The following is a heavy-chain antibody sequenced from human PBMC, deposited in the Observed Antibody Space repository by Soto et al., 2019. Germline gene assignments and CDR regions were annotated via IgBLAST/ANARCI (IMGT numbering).Heavy chain of an antibody. Sequence: QVQLVQSGAEVKKPGASVKVSCKASGYTFTSYGISWVRQAPGQGPEWMGRISAYNGNTNYAQKLQGRVTMTTDTSTSTAYMELRSLRSDDPAVYYCASVAVAGFETSHYYYYGMDVWGQGTTVTVSS. J-gene: IGHJ6*02. V-gene: IGHV1-18*01. CDR3: ASVAVAGFETSHYYYYGMDV. CDR1: GYTFTSYG. D-gene: IGHD6-19*01. CDR2: ISAYNGNT.